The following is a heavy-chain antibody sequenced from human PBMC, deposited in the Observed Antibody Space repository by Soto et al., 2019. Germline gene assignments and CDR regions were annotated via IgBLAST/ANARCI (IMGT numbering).Heavy chain of an antibody. Sequence: EEQLVASGGGLVQPGGSLRLSCAASGFTLRSYWMSWVRQAPGKGLEWLATIKTDASEKKYVDSVKGRFTVSRDNAKNSLYLQMDSMRAEDTAVYYCARDSGDGSGGSVNHYLDCWGRGTLVTVSS. CDR1: GFTLRSYW. J-gene: IGHJ4*01. CDR2: IKTDASEK. D-gene: IGHD3-10*01. CDR3: ARDSGDGSGGSVNHYLDC. V-gene: IGHV3-7*01.